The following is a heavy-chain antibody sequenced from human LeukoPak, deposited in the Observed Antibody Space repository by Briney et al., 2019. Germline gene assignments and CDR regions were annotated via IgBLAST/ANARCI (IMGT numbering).Heavy chain of an antibody. J-gene: IGHJ4*02. Sequence: GGSLRLSCAASGFTFSSFAMNWVRQAPGKGLEWVSVVTDSGGSTYYADSVKGRFTISRDNSKNTLYLQMNSLRAEDTAVYYCARDPIAVAGTVVGYFDYWGQGTLVTVSS. CDR3: ARDPIAVAGTVVGYFDY. V-gene: IGHV3-23*01. CDR1: GFTFSSFA. CDR2: VTDSGGST. D-gene: IGHD6-19*01.